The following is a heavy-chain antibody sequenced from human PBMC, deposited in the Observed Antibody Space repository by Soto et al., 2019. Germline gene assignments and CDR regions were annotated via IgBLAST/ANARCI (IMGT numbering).Heavy chain of an antibody. Sequence: PSETLSLTCTVSDDSISSFYWSWIRQPPGKGLEWIGYVHHSGSTNCNPSLKSRVTMSVDTSKNQFSLKLTSVTAADTALYYCARGIEQIGAWGQGTLVTVSS. V-gene: IGHV4-59*01. J-gene: IGHJ5*02. CDR3: ARGIEQIGA. CDR2: VHHSGST. CDR1: DDSISSFY. D-gene: IGHD5-18*01.